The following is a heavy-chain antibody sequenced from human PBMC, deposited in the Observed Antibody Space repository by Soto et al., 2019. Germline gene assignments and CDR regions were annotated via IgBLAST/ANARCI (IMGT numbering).Heavy chain of an antibody. J-gene: IGHJ6*02. CDR3: ARAMASDYYYGMDV. Sequence: QVQLVQSGAEVQKPGSSVKVSCKASGGTFSSYAISWVRQAPGQGLEWMGGIIPIFGTANYAQKFQGRVTITADESTSTAYRELSSLRSEDTAVYYCARAMASDYYYGMDVWGQGTTVTVSS. CDR1: GGTFSSYA. CDR2: IIPIFGTA. V-gene: IGHV1-69*01.